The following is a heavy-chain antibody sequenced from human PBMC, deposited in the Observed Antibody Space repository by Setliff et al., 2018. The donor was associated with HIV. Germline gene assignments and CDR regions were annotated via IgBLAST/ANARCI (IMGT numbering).Heavy chain of an antibody. D-gene: IGHD3-3*01. CDR1: GGSITGYC. CDR3: ARGSRQLTIFGVVFKTNYYFMDV. V-gene: IGHV4-59*12. J-gene: IGHJ6*03. Sequence: PSETLSLTCTVSGGSITGYCWSWIRQPPGKGLEWIGWIYYSGDTNYNPSLKSRVTISVDTSKNQFSLTLNSVTAADTAVYYCARGSRQLTIFGVVFKTNYYFMDVWGKGTAVTVSS. CDR2: IYYSGDT.